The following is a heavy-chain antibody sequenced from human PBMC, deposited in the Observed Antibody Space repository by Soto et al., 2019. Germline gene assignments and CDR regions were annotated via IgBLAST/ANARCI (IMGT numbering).Heavy chain of an antibody. J-gene: IGHJ5*02. Sequence: SGPTLVNPTQTLTLTCTFSGFSLSTSGMRVSWIRQPPVKSLEWLARIDWDDDKFYSTSLKTRLTISKDTSKNQMVLTMTNMDPVEPATYCRARNSYYDMFTGYQWYWFDRWGKGTLVTVSP. CDR3: ARNSYYDMFTGYQWYWFDR. D-gene: IGHD3-9*01. CDR1: GFSLSTSGMR. CDR2: IDWDDDK. V-gene: IGHV2-70*04.